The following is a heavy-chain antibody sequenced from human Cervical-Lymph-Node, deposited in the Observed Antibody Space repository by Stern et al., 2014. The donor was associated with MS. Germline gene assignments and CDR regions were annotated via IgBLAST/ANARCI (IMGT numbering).Heavy chain of an antibody. CDR1: GDSISSYTHY. D-gene: IGHD2-8*02. CDR2: VYYSGAT. CDR3: AKHACTGAACPFDL. V-gene: IGHV4-39*01. Sequence: QLVQSGPGLVKPSETLSLTCAVSGDSISSYTHYWAWIRQPPGKGLEWIGSVYYSGATYYNPSLQSPVTISVNTPKNHFSWGHNSVTAADTAVYYCAKHACTGAACPFDLWGQGTLVTVSS. J-gene: IGHJ4*02.